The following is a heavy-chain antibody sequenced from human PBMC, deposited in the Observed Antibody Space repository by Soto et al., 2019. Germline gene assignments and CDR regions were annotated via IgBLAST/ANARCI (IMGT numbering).Heavy chain of an antibody. V-gene: IGHV4-34*01. CDR2: INHSGST. D-gene: IGHD1-7*01. Sequence: SETLSLTCAVYGGSFSGYYWSWIRQPPGKGLEWIGEINHSGSTNYNPSLKSRVTISVDTSKNQFPLKLSSVTAADTAVYYCAASITGTTDYFDYWGQGTLVTVSS. J-gene: IGHJ4*02. CDR1: GGSFSGYY. CDR3: AASITGTTDYFDY.